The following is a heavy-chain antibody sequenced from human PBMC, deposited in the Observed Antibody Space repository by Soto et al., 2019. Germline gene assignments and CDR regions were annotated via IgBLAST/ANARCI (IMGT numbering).Heavy chain of an antibody. Sequence: EVQLLESGGGLVQPGGSLRLSCAASGFTFSSYAMSWVRQAPGKGLEWVSGISGSGDSTYYADSVKGRFTISRDKSKNTLYLQMTRLRAEDTAVYYCAKDYTPTTESSDSIAYYLEYFDYWGQGTLVTVSS. CDR2: ISGSGDST. CDR3: AKDYTPTTESSDSIAYYLEYFDY. V-gene: IGHV3-23*01. CDR1: GFTFSSYA. J-gene: IGHJ4*02. D-gene: IGHD3-22*01.